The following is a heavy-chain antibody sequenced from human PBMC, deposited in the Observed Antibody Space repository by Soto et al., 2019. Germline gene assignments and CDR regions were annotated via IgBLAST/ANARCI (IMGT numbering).Heavy chain of an antibody. D-gene: IGHD6-6*01. CDR2: INPNSGGS. V-gene: IGHV1-2*02. CDR3: ARDPSSSATKFDY. Sequence: QVQLVQSGAEVKKPGASVKVSCKASGYTFIAYYMHWVRQAPGQGLEWMGWINPNSGGSNYAQKFQGRVTMTRDTSISTAYMELSRLRSDDTAVYYCARDPSSSATKFDYWGQVTLVTVSS. J-gene: IGHJ4*02. CDR1: GYTFIAYY.